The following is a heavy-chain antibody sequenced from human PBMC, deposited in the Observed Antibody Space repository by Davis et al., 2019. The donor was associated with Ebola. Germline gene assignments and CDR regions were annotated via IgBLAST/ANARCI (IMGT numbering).Heavy chain of an antibody. Sequence: GESLKISCAASGFTFSSYAMSLVRQAPGKGLEWVSAISGSGGSTYYADSVKGRFTISRDNSKNTLYLQMNSLRAEDTAVYYCAKDFDSSSWLPYAFDIWGQGTMVTVSS. CDR2: ISGSGGST. V-gene: IGHV3-23*01. D-gene: IGHD6-13*01. CDR3: AKDFDSSSWLPYAFDI. CDR1: GFTFSSYA. J-gene: IGHJ3*02.